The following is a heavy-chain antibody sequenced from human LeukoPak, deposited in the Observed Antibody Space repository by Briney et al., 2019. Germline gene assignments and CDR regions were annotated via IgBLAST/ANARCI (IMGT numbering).Heavy chain of an antibody. V-gene: IGHV3-74*01. D-gene: IGHD4-17*01. CDR3: ARDRLHYGEYEKTFDY. CDR2: INSDGSST. Sequence: GGSLRLSCAASGFTFSSYWMHWVRQAPGKGLVWVSRINSDGSSTSYADSVKGRFTISRDNAKNSLYLQMDSLRAEDTAVYYCARDRLHYGEYEKTFDYWGQGTLVTVSS. J-gene: IGHJ4*02. CDR1: GFTFSSYW.